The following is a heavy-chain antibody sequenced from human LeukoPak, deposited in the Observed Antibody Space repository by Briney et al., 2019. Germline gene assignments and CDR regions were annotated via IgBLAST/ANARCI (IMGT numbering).Heavy chain of an antibody. V-gene: IGHV4-34*01. Sequence: SETLSLTCAVYGGSFSGYYWSWIRQPPGKGLEWIGEINHSGSTNYNPSLKSRVTISVDTSKNQFSLKLSSVTAADTAVYYCARAKSHYCYGPGRPGGRWFDPWGQGTLVTVSS. CDR1: GGSFSGYY. CDR3: ARAKSHYCYGPGRPGGRWFDP. D-gene: IGHD3-10*01. J-gene: IGHJ5*02. CDR2: INHSGST.